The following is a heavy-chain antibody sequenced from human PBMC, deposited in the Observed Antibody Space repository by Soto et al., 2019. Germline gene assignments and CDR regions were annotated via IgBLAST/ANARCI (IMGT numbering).Heavy chain of an antibody. D-gene: IGHD6-19*01. J-gene: IGHJ4*02. CDR1: GYTFTSYA. CDR2: INGGNGNT. V-gene: IGHV1-3*05. Sequence: QVQLVQSGAEEKKPGASVKVSCKASGYTFTSYAMHWVRQAPGQRLEWMGWINGGNGNTKYSQKFQGRVTTTRDTSASTAYMELSSLRSEDTAVYYCARVSGWYHLDYWGQGTLVTVSS. CDR3: ARVSGWYHLDY.